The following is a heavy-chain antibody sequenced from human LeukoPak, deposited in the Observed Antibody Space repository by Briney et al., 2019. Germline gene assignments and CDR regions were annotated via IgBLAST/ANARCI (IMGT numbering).Heavy chain of an antibody. CDR2: ISADSAAT. J-gene: IGHJ4*02. CDR1: GFNFGSYS. CDR3: ARKSASGNYPLDY. V-gene: IGHV3-23*01. D-gene: IGHD3-10*01. Sequence: GGSLRLSCAASGFNFGSYSMTWGRQAPGKGLEWVSVISADSAATFYADSVKGRFTISRDNGRNTVFLQMSSLRAEDTALYYCARKSASGNYPLDYWGQGTLVTVSS.